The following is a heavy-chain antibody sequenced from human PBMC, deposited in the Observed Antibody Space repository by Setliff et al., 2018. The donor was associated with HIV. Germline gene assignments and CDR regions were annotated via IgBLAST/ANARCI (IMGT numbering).Heavy chain of an antibody. CDR2: MNPNSGNT. D-gene: IGHD3-10*01. J-gene: IGHJ4*02. CDR3: ARGAYYGSGSYYDSRY. Sequence: ASVKVSCKASGYTFTSSDINWVRQAPGQGLEWMGWMNPNSGNTGYAQKFQGRVTMTRTTSISTAYMELSSLRSEDTAVYYCARGAYYGSGSYYDSRYWGQGTLVTVS. V-gene: IGHV1-8*02. CDR1: GYTFTSSD.